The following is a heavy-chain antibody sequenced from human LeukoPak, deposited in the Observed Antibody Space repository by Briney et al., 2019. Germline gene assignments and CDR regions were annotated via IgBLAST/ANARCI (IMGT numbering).Heavy chain of an antibody. CDR1: GXSFTSYC. V-gene: IGHV5-51*01. J-gene: IGHJ4*02. D-gene: IGHD3-22*01. Sequence: GESLKISCKGSGXSFTSYCIGWVRQKPGKGLEWMGIIFPGDSDTRYSPSFQGQVTISADKSISTAYLQWSRLKASDTAMYYCARRLTYDSRAYYCLDYWGQGTLVTVSS. CDR2: IFPGDSDT. CDR3: ARRLTYDSRAYYCLDY.